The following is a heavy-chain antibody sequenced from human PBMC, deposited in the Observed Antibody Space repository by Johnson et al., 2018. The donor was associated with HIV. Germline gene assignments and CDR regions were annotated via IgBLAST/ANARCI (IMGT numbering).Heavy chain of an antibody. Sequence: VQLVESGGGLVQPGGSLRLSCAASGFTFSSYAMHWVRQAPGKGLEYVSAISSNGGSTYYANSVKGRFTISRDNAKNSLYLQMNSLRAEDTALYHCARDGVYSSPHDAFDIWGQGTMVTVSS. D-gene: IGHD6-13*01. CDR3: ARDGVYSSPHDAFDI. CDR1: GFTFSSYA. CDR2: ISSNGGST. V-gene: IGHV3-64*01. J-gene: IGHJ3*02.